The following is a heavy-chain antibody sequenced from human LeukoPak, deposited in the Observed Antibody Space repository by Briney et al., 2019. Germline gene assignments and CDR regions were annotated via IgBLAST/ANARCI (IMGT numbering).Heavy chain of an antibody. J-gene: IGHJ4*02. Sequence: GGSLRLSCAASGFTFSSYSMSWVRQAPGKGLEWVSAISSSGGSTDYTDSVKGRFTISRDNSKNTLYLQMNSLKAEDTAVYYCARETGSAVGSTDFDYWGQGTLVTVSS. D-gene: IGHD4-17*01. CDR1: GFTFSSYS. CDR3: ARETGSAVGSTDFDY. CDR2: ISSSGGST. V-gene: IGHV3-23*01.